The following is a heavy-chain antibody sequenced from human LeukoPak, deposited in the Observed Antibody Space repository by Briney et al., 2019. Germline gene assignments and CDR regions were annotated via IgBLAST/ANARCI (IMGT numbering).Heavy chain of an antibody. Sequence: GGSLRLSCAAPGFTFSRNGMHWVRQAPGKGLEWVAVISYDGSKKCYADSVKDRFTISRDNSKNTLYLQMSSLRAEDSAVYYCAKDRRSNWAFDSWGQGTLVTVSS. CDR1: GFTFSRNG. J-gene: IGHJ4*02. D-gene: IGHD3-16*01. V-gene: IGHV3-30*18. CDR2: ISYDGSKK. CDR3: AKDRRSNWAFDS.